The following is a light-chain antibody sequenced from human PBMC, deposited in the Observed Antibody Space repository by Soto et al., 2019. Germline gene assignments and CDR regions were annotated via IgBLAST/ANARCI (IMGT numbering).Light chain of an antibody. Sequence: EIVLTQSPATLSLSPGERATLSCRASQSVGSSLAWYQQRPGQAPRLLIYDAVRRATGIPDRFSGSGSGTDFTLTISRLEPEDFAVYYCHQYGSSLGTFGQGTKVDIK. CDR3: HQYGSSLGT. J-gene: IGKJ2*01. CDR2: DAV. V-gene: IGKV3-20*01. CDR1: QSVGSS.